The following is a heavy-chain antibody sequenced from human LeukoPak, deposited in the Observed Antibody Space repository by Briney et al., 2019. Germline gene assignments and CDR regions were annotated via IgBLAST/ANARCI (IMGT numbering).Heavy chain of an antibody. CDR1: GGTFSSYA. V-gene: IGHV1-69*04. CDR3: ARGGIAAAGTIEDYYYYGMDV. J-gene: IGHJ6*02. CDR2: IIPIFGIA. Sequence: SVKVSCKASGGTFSSYAISWVRQAPGQGLEWMGRIIPIFGIANYAQKFQGRVTITADKSTSKDYMGLSSLRSEDTAVYYCARGGIAAAGTIEDYYYYGMDVWGQGTTVTVSS. D-gene: IGHD6-13*01.